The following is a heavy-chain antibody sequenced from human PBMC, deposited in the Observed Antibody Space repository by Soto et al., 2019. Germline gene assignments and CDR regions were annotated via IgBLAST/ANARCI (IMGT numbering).Heavy chain of an antibody. CDR2: ISTYTGNT. V-gene: IGHV1-18*01. D-gene: IGHD3-10*01. Sequence: QVHLVQSGAEVKKPGASVKVSCKASGYTFTNYDINWVRQAPGQGLEWMGWISTYTGNTNYAQKLQGRVTMTTDTATSRAYMERRSLRSDDTAVYYCARGYYYGSGRPTPGGMDVWGQGTTVTVSS. CDR1: GYTFTNYD. J-gene: IGHJ6*02. CDR3: ARGYYYGSGRPTPGGMDV.